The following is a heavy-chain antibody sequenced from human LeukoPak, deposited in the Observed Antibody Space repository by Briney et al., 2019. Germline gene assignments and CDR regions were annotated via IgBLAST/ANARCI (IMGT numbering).Heavy chain of an antibody. V-gene: IGHV3-23*01. CDR3: AKSDDSSGYYYGIVY. CDR2: ISGSGGST. CDR1: GFTFSSYA. D-gene: IGHD3-22*01. J-gene: IGHJ4*02. Sequence: PGGSLRLSCAASGFTFSSYAMNWVRQAPGKGLEWVSAISGSGGSTYYADSVKGRFTIYRDNSKNTLYLQMNSLRAEDTAVYNCAKSDDSSGYYYGIVYWGQGTLVTVSS.